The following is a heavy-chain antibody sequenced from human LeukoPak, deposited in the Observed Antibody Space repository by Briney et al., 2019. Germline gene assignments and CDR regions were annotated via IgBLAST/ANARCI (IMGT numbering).Heavy chain of an antibody. CDR3: ARSTSSTSFTY. V-gene: IGHV1-2*06. D-gene: IGHD2-2*01. J-gene: IGHJ4*02. CDR1: GYTFTGYY. Sequence: ASVKVSCKASGYTFTGYYMHWARQAPGQGLEWMGRINPNSGGTNYAQKFQGRVTMTRDTSISTAYMELSRLRSDDTAVYYCARSTSSTSFTYWGQGTLVTVSS. CDR2: INPNSGGT.